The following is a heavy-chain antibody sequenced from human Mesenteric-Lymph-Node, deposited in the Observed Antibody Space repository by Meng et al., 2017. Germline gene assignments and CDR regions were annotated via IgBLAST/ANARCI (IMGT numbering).Heavy chain of an antibody. Sequence: QVQLQEAGPGLVKPSQTLSLTCTVPGGSISSGGHSWSWTRQHPGKGLEWIAYIYYSGSTYYNPSLKSRVILSVDTSKNQFSLKLSSVTAADTAVYYCARVDSSGYFLDYWDQGTLVTVSS. CDR2: IYYSGST. CDR1: GGSISSGGHS. CDR3: ARVDSSGYFLDY. D-gene: IGHD3-22*01. V-gene: IGHV4-31*03. J-gene: IGHJ4*01.